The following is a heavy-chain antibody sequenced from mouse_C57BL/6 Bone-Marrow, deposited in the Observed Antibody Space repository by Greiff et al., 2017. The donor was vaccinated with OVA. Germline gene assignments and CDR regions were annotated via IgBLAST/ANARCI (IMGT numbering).Heavy chain of an antibody. CDR1: GFSLTSYA. Sequence: VKLMESGPGLVAPSQSLSITCTVSGFSLTSYAISWVRQPPGKGLEWLGVIWTGGGTNYNSAHKSRLSISKDNSKSQVFLKMNSLQTDDTARDYCARRDSNYPLWYFDVWGTGTTVTVSS. D-gene: IGHD2-5*01. CDR3: ARRDSNYPLWYFDV. J-gene: IGHJ1*03. V-gene: IGHV2-9-1*01. CDR2: IWTGGGT.